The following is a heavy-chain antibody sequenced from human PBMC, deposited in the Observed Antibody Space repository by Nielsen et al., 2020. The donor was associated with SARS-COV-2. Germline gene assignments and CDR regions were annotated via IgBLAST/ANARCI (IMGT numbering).Heavy chain of an antibody. D-gene: IGHD3-16*01. J-gene: IGHJ5*02. V-gene: IGHV4-39*01. CDR1: GGSISSRIYY. CDR2: VYYRGYT. CDR3: ARLHTSALYPHWFDP. Sequence: SETLSLTCAVSGGSISSRIYYWGWIRQPPGKGLAWIGSVYYRGYTYYNPSLKSRVTISVDTSKNQFSLKLGSVTAADTAVYYCARLHTSALYPHWFDPWGQGTLVTVSS.